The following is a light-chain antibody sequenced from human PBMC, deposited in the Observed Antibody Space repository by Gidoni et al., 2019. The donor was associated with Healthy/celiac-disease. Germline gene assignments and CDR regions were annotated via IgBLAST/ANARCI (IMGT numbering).Light chain of an antibody. CDR3: QKYGSSPWT. CDR2: GAS. V-gene: IGKV3-20*01. J-gene: IGKJ1*01. CDR1: QSVSSSY. Sequence: EILFTPSPGTLSLSPGERATLSCRASQSVSSSYLAWYQQKPGQAPRLLIYGASSRATGIPDRFSGSGSGTDFTLTISRLEPEDFAVYYWQKYGSSPWTFGQXTKVEIK.